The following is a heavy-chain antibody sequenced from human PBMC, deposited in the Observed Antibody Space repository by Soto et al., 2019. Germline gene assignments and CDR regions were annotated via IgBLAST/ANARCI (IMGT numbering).Heavy chain of an antibody. CDR2: IYHSGST. V-gene: IGHV4-38-2*02. CDR1: GYSISSGYY. CDR3: ARESSDYDFWSGYRDSGGMDV. J-gene: IGHJ6*02. D-gene: IGHD3-3*01. Sequence: PSETLSLTCAVSGYSISSGYYWGWIRQPPGKGLEWIGCIYHSGSTYYNPSLKSRVTISVDTSKNQFSLKLSSVTAADTAVYYCARESSDYDFWSGYRDSGGMDVWGQGTTVTVSS.